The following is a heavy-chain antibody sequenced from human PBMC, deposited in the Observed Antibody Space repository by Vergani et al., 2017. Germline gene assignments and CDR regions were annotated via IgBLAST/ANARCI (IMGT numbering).Heavy chain of an antibody. CDR3: ARVFRALDF. Sequence: QVQLVQSGAEVKKPGASVRVSCKSSGYTFKHYSIHWVRQAPGQGREWMGWINSNTGATGSSQKFQGRVTMTRDSSIDTSYLEVSRLTFDDTAVYYCARVFRALDFWGQGTLVIVSS. J-gene: IGHJ4*02. CDR1: GYTFKHYS. D-gene: IGHD5-24*01. V-gene: IGHV1-2*02. CDR2: INSNTGAT.